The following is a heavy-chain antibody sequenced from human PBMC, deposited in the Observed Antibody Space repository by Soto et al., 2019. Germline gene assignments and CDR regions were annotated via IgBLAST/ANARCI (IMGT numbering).Heavy chain of an antibody. CDR1: GFTVSSNY. V-gene: IGHV3-53*04. CDR3: VRDRVVVAANGDYYYYMDV. J-gene: IGHJ6*03. CDR2: IYSGGST. D-gene: IGHD2-15*01. Sequence: GGSLRLSCAASGFTVSSNYMSWVRQAPGKGLEWVSVIYSGGSTYYADSVKGRFTISRHNSKNTLYLQMNSLRAEDTAVYYCVRDRVVVAANGDYYYYMDVWGKGTTVTVSS.